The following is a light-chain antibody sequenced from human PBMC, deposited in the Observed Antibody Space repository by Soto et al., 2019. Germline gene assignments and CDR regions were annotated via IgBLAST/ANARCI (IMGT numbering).Light chain of an antibody. V-gene: IGKV3-15*01. CDR1: QSVSSN. CDR2: GAS. CDR3: QQYNNWSPIT. Sequence: EIVTTQSPATLSVSPGERATLSCRASQSVSSNLAWYQQKPGQAPRLLIYGASTRATGIPARFSGSGSGTEFTLTISSLQSEDFAVYYCQQYNNWSPITFGQGTRLEIK. J-gene: IGKJ5*01.